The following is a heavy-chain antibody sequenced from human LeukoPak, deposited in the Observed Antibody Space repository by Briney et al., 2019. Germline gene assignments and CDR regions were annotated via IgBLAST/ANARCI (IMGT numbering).Heavy chain of an antibody. J-gene: IGHJ4*02. Sequence: PSETLSLTCTVSGGSVSSGSYYWSWIRQPPGKGLEWIGYIYYSGSTNYNPSLKSRVTISVDTSKNQFSLKLSSVTAADTAVYYCAREEAWVIDYWGQGTLVTVSS. CDR1: GGSVSSGSYY. CDR2: IYYSGST. V-gene: IGHV4-61*01. CDR3: AREEAWVIDY. D-gene: IGHD4-23*01.